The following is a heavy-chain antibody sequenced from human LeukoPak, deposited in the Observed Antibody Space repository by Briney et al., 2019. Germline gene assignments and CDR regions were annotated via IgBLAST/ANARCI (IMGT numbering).Heavy chain of an antibody. CDR3: ARGASGSYFWFDP. V-gene: IGHV4-59*01. J-gene: IGHJ5*02. Sequence: KPSETLSLTCTVSGGSISSYYWSWIRQPPGKGLEWTGYTYYSGSTNYNPSLKSRVTISVDTSKNQFSLKLSSVTAADTAVYYCARGASGSYFWFDPWGQGTLVTVSS. CDR1: GGSISSYY. D-gene: IGHD1-26*01. CDR2: TYYSGST.